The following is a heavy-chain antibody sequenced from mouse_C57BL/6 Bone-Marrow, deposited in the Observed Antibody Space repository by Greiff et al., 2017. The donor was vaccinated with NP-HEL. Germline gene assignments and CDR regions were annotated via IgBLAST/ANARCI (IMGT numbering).Heavy chain of an antibody. Sequence: VQLQQSGAELVMPGASVKLSCKASGYTFTSYWMHWVKQRPGQGLEWIGEIDPSDSYTNYNQKFKGKSTLTVDKSSSTAYMQLSSLTSEDSAVYYCARTGDYDQYYYAMDYWGQGTSVTVSS. CDR2: IDPSDSYT. D-gene: IGHD2-4*01. J-gene: IGHJ4*01. V-gene: IGHV1-69*01. CDR1: GYTFTSYW. CDR3: ARTGDYDQYYYAMDY.